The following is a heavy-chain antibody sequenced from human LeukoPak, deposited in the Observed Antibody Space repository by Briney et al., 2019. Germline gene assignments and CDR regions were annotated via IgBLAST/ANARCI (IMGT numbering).Heavy chain of an antibody. CDR3: ARDPPHTVTHLNVDY. J-gene: IGHJ4*02. CDR2: ISSSSSYI. V-gene: IGHV3-21*01. CDR1: GFTVSSNY. D-gene: IGHD4-11*01. Sequence: PGGSLRLSCAASGFTVSSNYMSWVRQAPGKGLEWVSSISSSSSYIYYADSVKGRFTISRDNAKNSLYLQMNSLRAEDTAVYYCARDPPHTVTHLNVDYWGQGTLVTVSS.